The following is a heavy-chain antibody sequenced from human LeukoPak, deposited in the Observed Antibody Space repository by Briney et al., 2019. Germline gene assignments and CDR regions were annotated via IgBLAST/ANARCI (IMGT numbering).Heavy chain of an antibody. J-gene: IGHJ3*02. CDR3: ARVVVDAFDI. CDR2: IYYSGST. V-gene: IGHV4-39*07. D-gene: IGHD2-15*01. CDR1: GGSISSYY. Sequence: SETLSLTCTVSGGSISSYYWGWIRQPPGKGLEWIGSIYYSGSTYYNPSLKSRVTMSVDTSKNQFSLELSSVTAADTAVYYCARVVVDAFDIWGQGTMVTVSS.